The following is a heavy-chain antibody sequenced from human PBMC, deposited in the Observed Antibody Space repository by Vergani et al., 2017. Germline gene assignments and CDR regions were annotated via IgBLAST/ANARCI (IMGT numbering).Heavy chain of an antibody. CDR1: GGSISSYY. D-gene: IGHD2-15*01. CDR3: ASLYCSGGRCYSDY. J-gene: IGHJ4*02. Sequence: QVQLQESGPGLVKPSETLSLTCTVSGGSISSYYWSWIRQPPGKGLERIGYIYYSGSTHYSPSLKSRVTISVDTSKNQISLKLSSVTAADTAVYYCASLYCSGGRCYSDYWGQGTLVTVSS. CDR2: IYYSGST. V-gene: IGHV4-59*01.